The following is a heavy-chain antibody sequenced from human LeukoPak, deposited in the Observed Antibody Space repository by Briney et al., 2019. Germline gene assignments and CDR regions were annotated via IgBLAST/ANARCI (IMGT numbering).Heavy chain of an antibody. CDR3: ARVGPPYYGSGGYFDY. CDR2: IRYDGSNK. Sequence: GGSLRLSCAASGFTFSSYGMHWVRQAPGKGLEWVAFIRYDGSNKYYADSVKGRFTISRDNSKNTLYLQMNSLRADDTAVYYCARVGPPYYGSGGYFDYWGQGTLVTVSS. CDR1: GFTFSSYG. V-gene: IGHV3-30*02. D-gene: IGHD3-10*01. J-gene: IGHJ4*02.